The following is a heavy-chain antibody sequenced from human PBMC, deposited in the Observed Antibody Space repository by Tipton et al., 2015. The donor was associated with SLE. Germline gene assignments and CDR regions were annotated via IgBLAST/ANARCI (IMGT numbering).Heavy chain of an antibody. CDR3: ARGYCTGGGCQLMYFDL. D-gene: IGHD2-8*02. CDR2: VYYSGGT. Sequence: GLVKPSETLSLTCSVFGVSISSYYWSWIRQPPGKGLEWIGYVYYSGGTNYNPSLKSRVTISVDTSNNQFSLKLTSVTAADTAVYYCARGYCTGGGCQLMYFDLWGRGTLVTVSS. CDR1: GVSISSYY. J-gene: IGHJ2*01. V-gene: IGHV4-59*01.